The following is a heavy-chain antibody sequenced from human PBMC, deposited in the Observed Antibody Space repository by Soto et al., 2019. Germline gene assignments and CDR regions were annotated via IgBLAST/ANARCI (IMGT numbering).Heavy chain of an antibody. Sequence: PGGSLRLSCAASGFTFSNFAMSWVRQAPGKGLEWVSSVSGLGGGTYYADSVKGRFTISRDNSKNTLFLQMSSLTAEDTARYYCAKGRNYDFLTAQHPFDYWGQGTQVTGSS. CDR1: GFTFSNFA. D-gene: IGHD3-9*01. V-gene: IGHV3-23*01. J-gene: IGHJ4*02. CDR3: AKGRNYDFLTAQHPFDY. CDR2: VSGLGGGT.